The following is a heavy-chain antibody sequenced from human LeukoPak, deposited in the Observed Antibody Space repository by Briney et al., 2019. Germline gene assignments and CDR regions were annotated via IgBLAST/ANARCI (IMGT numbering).Heavy chain of an antibody. CDR1: GYTFTSYD. D-gene: IGHD2-15*01. V-gene: IGHV1-8*01. J-gene: IGHJ4*02. CDR2: MNPNSGNT. CDR3: ARGAFRYCSGGSCYSDY. Sequence: ASVKVSCNVSGYTFTSYDINWVRQATGQGLEWMGWMNPNSGNTGYAQKFQGRVTMTRNTSISTAYMELSSLRSEDTAVYYCARGAFRYCSGGSCYSDYWGQGTLVTVSS.